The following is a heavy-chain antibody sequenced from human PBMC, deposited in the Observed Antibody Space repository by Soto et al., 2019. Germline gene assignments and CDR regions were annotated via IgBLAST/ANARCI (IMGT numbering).Heavy chain of an antibody. CDR3: ARLTGSGSYYVDC. CDR2: IFYNGNA. CDR1: GSSISSSTHY. D-gene: IGHD3-10*01. J-gene: IGHJ4*02. V-gene: IGHV4-39*02. Sequence: SETLSLTCTVSGSSISSSTHYWSWIRQPPGRGLERIGTIFYNGNAYYNTSLDGRIAMSVDTSKNHYSLKLMSVIAADSAVYFCARLTGSGSYYVDCWGQGTLVTVSS.